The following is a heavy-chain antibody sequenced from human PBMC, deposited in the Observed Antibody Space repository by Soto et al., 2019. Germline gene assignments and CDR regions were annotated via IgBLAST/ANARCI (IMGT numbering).Heavy chain of an antibody. CDR3: ARHAREYSGYDDAFDF. Sequence: NPSETLSLTCTVSGGSISSSSYYWGWIRQPPGKGLEWIGSIYYSGSTYYNPSLKSRVTISVDTSKNQFSLKLSSVTAADTAVYYCARHAREYSGYDDAFDFWGQGTMVTVSS. D-gene: IGHD5-12*01. V-gene: IGHV4-39*01. J-gene: IGHJ3*01. CDR1: GGSISSSSYY. CDR2: IYYSGST.